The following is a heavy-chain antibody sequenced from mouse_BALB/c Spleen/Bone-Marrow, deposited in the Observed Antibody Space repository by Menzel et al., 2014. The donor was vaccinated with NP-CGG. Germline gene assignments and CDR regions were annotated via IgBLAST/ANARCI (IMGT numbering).Heavy chain of an antibody. CDR1: GYTFTSYN. CDR3: ASPPDY. J-gene: IGHJ2*01. CDR2: IYPGNGDT. V-gene: IGHV1-12*01. Sequence: LQQSGAELVKPGASVKMSCKASGYTFTSYNMHWVKQTPGQGLEWIGAIYPGNGDTSYNQKFKGKATSTADKSSSTAYMQLSSLTSEDSAVYYCASPPDYWGQGTTLTVSS.